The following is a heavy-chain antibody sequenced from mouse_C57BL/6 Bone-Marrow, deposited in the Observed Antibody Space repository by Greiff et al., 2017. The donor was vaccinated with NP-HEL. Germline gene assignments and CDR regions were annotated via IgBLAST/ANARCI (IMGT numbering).Heavy chain of an antibody. D-gene: IGHD6-1*01. J-gene: IGHJ1*03. CDR3: SSYWYFDV. Sequence: VQLQQSGAELVRPGASVKLSCTASGFNIKDDYMHWVKQRPEQGLEWIGWIDPENGDTEYASKFQGKATIKADTSSNTAYLQLSSLTSEDTAVYYCSSYWYFDVWGTGTTVTVSS. V-gene: IGHV14-4*01. CDR1: GFNIKDDY. CDR2: IDPENGDT.